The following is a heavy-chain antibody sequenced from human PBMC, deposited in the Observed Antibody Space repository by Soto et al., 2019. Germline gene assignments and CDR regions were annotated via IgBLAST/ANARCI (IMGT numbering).Heavy chain of an antibody. CDR1: GFTFSSYA. Sequence: EVQLLESGGGLVQPGGSLRLSCAASGFTFSSYAMSWVRQAPGKGLEWVSAISGSGGSTYYADSVKGRFTISRDNSKNTLYLHMNRLRAEDTAVYYSAKKPPTWHSTIAAAHYSEYWGQLSLVTVSS. D-gene: IGHD6-13*01. CDR3: AKKPPTWHSTIAAAHYSEY. V-gene: IGHV3-23*01. CDR2: ISGSGGST. J-gene: IGHJ4*02.